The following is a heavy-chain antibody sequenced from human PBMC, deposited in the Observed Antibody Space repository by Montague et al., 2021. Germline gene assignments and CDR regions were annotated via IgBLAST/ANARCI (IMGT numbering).Heavy chain of an antibody. J-gene: IGHJ3*01. D-gene: IGHD1-26*01. Sequence: SETLSLTCTVSGDSMNTYKWNWIRQPPGKGLEWIGYIYSSGNTNYNPSLKSRVTISVDTSGNQFSLEVSSVTAADTAMYYCAREWSGFGFWGHGTMVTVSS. CDR3: AREWSGFGF. CDR2: IYSSGNT. V-gene: IGHV4-59*01. CDR1: GDSMNTYK.